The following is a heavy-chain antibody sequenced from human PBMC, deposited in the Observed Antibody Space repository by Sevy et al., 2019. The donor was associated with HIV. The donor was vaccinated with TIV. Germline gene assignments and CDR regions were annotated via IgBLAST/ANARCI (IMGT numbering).Heavy chain of an antibody. D-gene: IGHD2-2*01. V-gene: IGHV4-34*01. J-gene: IGHJ5*02. Sequence: SETLSLTSAVHDGSFSGYYWNWIRQLPGKGLEWIGEINESGITYYNPSLKSRVTISVDTSKKQFCLKLNSVTAVDSAVYFCARSPPVVVVPGAPSWFDPWGQGTLVTVSS. CDR3: ARSPPVVVVPGAPSWFDP. CDR1: DGSFSGYY. CDR2: INESGIT.